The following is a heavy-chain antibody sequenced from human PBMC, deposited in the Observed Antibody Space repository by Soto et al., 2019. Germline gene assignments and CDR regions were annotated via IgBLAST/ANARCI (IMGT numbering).Heavy chain of an antibody. CDR3: AKDPALESTVPFSWFDP. V-gene: IGHV3-30*18. Sequence: QVQLVESGGGVVQPGRSLRLSCAASGITFSSYGMHWVRQAPGKGLEWVAVIAYDGSNRYYADSVKGRFTISRDNSKNTLYLQMNSLRAEDTAVYYCAKDPALESTVPFSWFDPWGQGTLVTVSS. D-gene: IGHD4-4*01. J-gene: IGHJ5*02. CDR2: IAYDGSNR. CDR1: GITFSSYG.